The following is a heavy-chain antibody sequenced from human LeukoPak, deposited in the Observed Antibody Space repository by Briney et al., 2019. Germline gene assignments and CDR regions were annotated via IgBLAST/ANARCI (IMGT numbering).Heavy chain of an antibody. J-gene: IGHJ4*02. CDR1: GGSISSYY. V-gene: IGHV4-59*01. CDR2: IYYSGST. Sequence: SETLSLTYTVSGGSISSYYWSWIRQPPGKGLEWIGYIYYSGSTNYNPSLKSRVTISVDTSKNQFSLKLSSVTAADTAVYYCARAKGDYDWVDYWGQGTLVTVSS. CDR3: ARAKGDYDWVDY. D-gene: IGHD4-17*01.